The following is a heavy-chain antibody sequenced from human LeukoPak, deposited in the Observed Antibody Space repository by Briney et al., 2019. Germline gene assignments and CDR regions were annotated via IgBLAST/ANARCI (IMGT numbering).Heavy chain of an antibody. CDR1: GYTFTSYG. V-gene: IGHV1-18*01. D-gene: IGHD6-19*01. J-gene: IGHJ5*02. CDR2: ISAYDGNT. CDR3: ARLTRAGNWFDP. Sequence: ASVKVSCKASGYTFTSYGISWVRQAPGQGLEWMGWISAYDGNTNYAQKLQGRVTMTTDTSTSTAYMELRSLRSDDTAVYYCARLTRAGNWFDPWGQGTLVTVSS.